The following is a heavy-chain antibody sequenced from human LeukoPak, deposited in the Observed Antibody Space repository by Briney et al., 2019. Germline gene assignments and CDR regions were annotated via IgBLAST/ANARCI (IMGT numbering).Heavy chain of an antibody. D-gene: IGHD4/OR15-4a*01. CDR3: ARANGTHTYYFDY. Sequence: SQTLSLACAVYGGSFSGYYWSWIRQPPGKGLEWIAEINHSGSTNYNPSLKSRVTISVDTSKNQFSLKLSSVTAADTAVYYCARANGTHTYYFDYWGQGTLVTVSS. J-gene: IGHJ4*02. V-gene: IGHV4-34*01. CDR1: GGSFSGYY. CDR2: INHSGST.